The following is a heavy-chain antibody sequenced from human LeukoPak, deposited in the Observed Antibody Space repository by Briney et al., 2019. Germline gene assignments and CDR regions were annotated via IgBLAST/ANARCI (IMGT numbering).Heavy chain of an antibody. CDR2: ISSSGSTI. Sequence: GGSLRLSCAASGFTFSSYEMNWVRQAPGKGLEWVSYISSSGSTIYYADSVKGRFTISRDNSKNTLYLQMNSLRAEDTAVYYCAKGQRVVVVAVLNYWGQGILLTVSS. V-gene: IGHV3-48*03. CDR1: GFTFSSYE. J-gene: IGHJ4*02. D-gene: IGHD2-15*01. CDR3: AKGQRVVVVAVLNY.